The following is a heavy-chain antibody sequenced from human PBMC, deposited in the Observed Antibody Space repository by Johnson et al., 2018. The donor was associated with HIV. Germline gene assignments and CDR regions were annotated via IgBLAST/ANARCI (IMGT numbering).Heavy chain of an antibody. V-gene: IGHV3-30*04. CDR3: ARDLCPDGAFDI. Sequence: QMLLVESGGGVVQPGRSLRLSCAASGFTFSSYAMHWVRQAPGKGLEWVAVISYDGSNKYYADSVKGRFTISRDNSKNTLYLQMNSLRAEDTAVYYCARDLCPDGAFDIWGQGTMVTVSS. D-gene: IGHD2/OR15-2a*01. J-gene: IGHJ3*02. CDR2: ISYDGSNK. CDR1: GFTFSSYA.